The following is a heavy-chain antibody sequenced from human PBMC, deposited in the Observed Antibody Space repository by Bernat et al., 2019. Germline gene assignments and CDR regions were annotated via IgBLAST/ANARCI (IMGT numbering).Heavy chain of an antibody. D-gene: IGHD5-18*01. J-gene: IGHJ4*02. CDR1: GFTFSSYG. CDR3: AKDKRGYSYGQFDY. CDR2: ISYDGSNK. Sequence: QVQLVESGGGVVQPGRSLRLSCAASGFTFSSYGMHWVRQAPGKGLEWVAVISYDGSNKYYADSVKGRFTISRDNSKNTLYLQMNRLRAEDTDVYYCAKDKRGYSYGQFDYWGQGTLVTVSS. V-gene: IGHV3-30*18.